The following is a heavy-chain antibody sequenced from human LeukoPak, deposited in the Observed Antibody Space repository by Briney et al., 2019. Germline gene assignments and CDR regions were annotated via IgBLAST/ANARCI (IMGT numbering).Heavy chain of an antibody. V-gene: IGHV3-48*03. CDR3: ARGGIAVAQPIDY. Sequence: GSLRLSCAASGFTFSSYEMNWVRPAPGKGLEWVSYISSSGSTIYYADSVKGRFTISRDNAKNSLYLQMNSLRAEDTAVYYCARGGIAVAQPIDYWGQGTLVTVSS. J-gene: IGHJ4*02. CDR2: ISSSGSTI. D-gene: IGHD6-19*01. CDR1: GFTFSSYE.